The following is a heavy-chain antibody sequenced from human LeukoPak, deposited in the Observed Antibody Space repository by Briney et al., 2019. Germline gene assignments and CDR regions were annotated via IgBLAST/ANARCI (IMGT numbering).Heavy chain of an antibody. CDR1: GFIFEDYT. Sequence: WGSLRLSCAASGFIFEDYTMHWVRQVPGKTLEWVSLVNWHGTTYCADSLKGRFTISRDNSKNSLYLQMDSLRTEDTALYYCAKDLSYESSGSVIDNWGLGTLVTVSS. CDR2: VNWHGTT. D-gene: IGHD3-22*01. V-gene: IGHV3-43*01. CDR3: AKDLSYESSGSVIDN. J-gene: IGHJ4*02.